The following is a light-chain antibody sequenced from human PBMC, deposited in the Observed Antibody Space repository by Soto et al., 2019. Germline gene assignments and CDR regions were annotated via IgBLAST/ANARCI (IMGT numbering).Light chain of an antibody. Sequence: AIQLTQSPSSLFASVGDRVTITCRASQGISSGLAWYQQKRGKAPKLLIYDASSLESGVPSRFSGSGSGTDFTLTNSRLQPEDFATYYCQQFNNYPITFGQGTRLEIK. V-gene: IGKV1D-13*01. CDR3: QQFNNYPIT. CDR1: QGISSG. J-gene: IGKJ5*01. CDR2: DAS.